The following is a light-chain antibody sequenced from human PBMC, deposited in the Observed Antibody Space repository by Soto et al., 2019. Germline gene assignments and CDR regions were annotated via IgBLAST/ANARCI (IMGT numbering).Light chain of an antibody. CDR2: DAS. CDR3: QQYNNWPET. CDR1: QSVNSN. J-gene: IGKJ1*01. V-gene: IGKV3-15*01. Sequence: EIVMTQSPATLSVSPGEGGTLSCRANQSVNSNLAWYQQKPGQAPRLLIYDASTRATGVPARFSGSGSGTEFTLSISSLQPEDFAVYSCQQYNNWPETFGQGTKIEIK.